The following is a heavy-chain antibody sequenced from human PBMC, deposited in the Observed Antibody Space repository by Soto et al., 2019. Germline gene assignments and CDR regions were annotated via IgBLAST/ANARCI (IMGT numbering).Heavy chain of an antibody. D-gene: IGHD2-2*01. J-gene: IGHJ4*02. CDR3: ARDPAAKYYFDY. V-gene: IGHV3-74*01. CDR2: INSDGSST. CDR1: GFTFSSYW. Sequence: EVQLVESGGGLVQPGGSLRLSCAASGFTFSSYWMHWVRQAPGKGLVWVSRINSDGSSTSYADSVKGRFTISRDNAKHTLYLQMNSLRAEDTAVYYCARDPAAKYYFDYWGQGTLVTVSS.